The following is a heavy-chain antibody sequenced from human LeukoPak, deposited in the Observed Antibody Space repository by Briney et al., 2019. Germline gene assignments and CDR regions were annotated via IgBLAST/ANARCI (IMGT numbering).Heavy chain of an antibody. CDR3: ARDHHRRLYDSQARDTFDI. CDR1: GFTFSSYS. V-gene: IGHV3-48*01. CDR2: ISSTSSTI. D-gene: IGHD3-22*01. J-gene: IGHJ3*02. Sequence: GGSLRLSCAASGFTFSSYSMNWVRQAPGKGLEWVSYISSTSSTIYYADPVKGRFTISRDNAKNSLYLQMKSLRAEDTAVYYCARDHHRRLYDSQARDTFDIWGQGTMVTVSS.